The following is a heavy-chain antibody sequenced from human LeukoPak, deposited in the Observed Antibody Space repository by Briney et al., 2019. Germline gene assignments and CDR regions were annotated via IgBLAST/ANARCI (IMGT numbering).Heavy chain of an antibody. Sequence: PGGSLRLSCAASGFTFKNYSMNWVRQAPGKGLEWVAYISSSGNTTYYADSVKGRFTISRDNAKGSLHLQMDSLRADDTALYYCARDGFCDFWGQGTLVTVSP. D-gene: IGHD3-3*01. CDR3: ARDGFCDF. CDR2: ISSSGNTT. V-gene: IGHV3-48*01. CDR1: GFTFKNYS. J-gene: IGHJ4*02.